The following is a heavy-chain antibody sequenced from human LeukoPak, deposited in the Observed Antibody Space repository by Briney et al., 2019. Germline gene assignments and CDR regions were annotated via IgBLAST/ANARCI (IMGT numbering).Heavy chain of an antibody. V-gene: IGHV1-18*01. D-gene: IGHD4-17*01. J-gene: IGHJ3*02. CDR3: AREAVTKRVCAFDI. CDR2: ISCYNGDT. CDR1: GYPFSSHG. Sequence: GASVKVSCKASGYPFSSHGITWVRQAPGQGLEWMGWISCYNGDTHYAQNFQGRVTMTTDKFTSTAYMELSSLRSEDTAVYYCAREAVTKRVCAFDIWGQGTMVTVSS.